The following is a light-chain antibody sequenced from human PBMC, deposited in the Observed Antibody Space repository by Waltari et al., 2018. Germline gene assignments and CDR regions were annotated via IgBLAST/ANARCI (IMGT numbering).Light chain of an antibody. Sequence: QSALTQPRSVSGSPGQSVTISCTGTSSDVGDYNYVSCYQQHPGKAPKVMIYDVSKRPSGVPDRFSGSKSGNTASLTISGLQAEDEADYYCCSYAGSRVFGGGTKLTVL. CDR2: DVS. V-gene: IGLV2-11*01. CDR3: CSYAGSRV. J-gene: IGLJ2*01. CDR1: SSDVGDYNY.